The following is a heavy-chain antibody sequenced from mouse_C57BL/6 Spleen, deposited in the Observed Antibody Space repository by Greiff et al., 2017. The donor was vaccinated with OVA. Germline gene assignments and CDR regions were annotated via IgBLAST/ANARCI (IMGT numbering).Heavy chain of an antibody. D-gene: IGHD1-1*01. J-gene: IGHJ3*01. CDR1: GYTFTSYT. CDR3: ARSGGSSYGFAY. CDR2: INPSSGYT. Sequence: QVQLQQSGAELARPGASVKMSCKASGYTFTSYTMHWVKQRPGQGLEWIGYINPSSGYTKYNQKFKDKATLTADKSSSTAYMQLSSLTSEDSAVYYCARSGGSSYGFAYWGQGTLVTVSA. V-gene: IGHV1-4*01.